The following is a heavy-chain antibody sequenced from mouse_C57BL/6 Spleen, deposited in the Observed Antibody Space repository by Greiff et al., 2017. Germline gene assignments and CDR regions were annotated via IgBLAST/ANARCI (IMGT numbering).Heavy chain of an antibody. CDR3: TREGTDSSGYYFDY. CDR2: IDPETGGT. Sequence: QVQLQQSGAELVRPGASVTLSCKASGYTFTDYEMHWVKQTPVHGLEWIGAIDPETGGTAYNQKFKGKAILTADKSSSTAYMELRSLTSEDSAVYYCTREGTDSSGYYFDYWGQGTTLTVSS. J-gene: IGHJ2*01. D-gene: IGHD3-2*02. V-gene: IGHV1-15*01. CDR1: GYTFTDYE.